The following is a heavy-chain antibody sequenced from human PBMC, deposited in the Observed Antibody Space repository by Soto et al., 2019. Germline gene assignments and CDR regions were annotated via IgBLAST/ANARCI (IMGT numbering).Heavy chain of an antibody. CDR2: ISYDGSNK. CDR1: GFTFSSYG. CDR3: ATLPQVDYQPLLYRFDY. J-gene: IGHJ4*02. Sequence: GGSLRLSCAASGFTFSSYGMHWVRQAPGKGLEWVAVISYDGSNKYYADSVKGRFTISRDNSKNTLYLQMNSLRAEDTAVYYCATLPQVDYQPLLYRFDYWGQGTLVTVSS. D-gene: IGHD2-2*02. V-gene: IGHV3-30*03.